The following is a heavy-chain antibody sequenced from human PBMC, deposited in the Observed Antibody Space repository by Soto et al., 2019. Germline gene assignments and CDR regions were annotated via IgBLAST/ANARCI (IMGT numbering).Heavy chain of an antibody. D-gene: IGHD3-3*01. CDR2: ISYDGSNK. J-gene: IGHJ4*02. V-gene: IGHV3-30-3*01. CDR1: GFTFSSYA. CDR3: ARHVGITIFGVVDY. Sequence: QVQLVESGGGVVQPGRSMRLSCAASGFTFSSYAMHWVRQAPGKGLEWVAVISYDGSNKYYADSVKGRFTISRDNSKNTLYLQMNSLRAEDTAVYYCARHVGITIFGVVDYWGQGSLVTVSS.